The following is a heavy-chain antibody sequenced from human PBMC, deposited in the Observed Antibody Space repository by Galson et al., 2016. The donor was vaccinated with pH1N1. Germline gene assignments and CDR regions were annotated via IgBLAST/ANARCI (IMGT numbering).Heavy chain of an antibody. CDR3: TRDLGRRREF. J-gene: IGHJ4*02. CDR2: IGPSGGGT. CDR1: GYTFTTSY. Sequence: SVKVSCKASGYTFTTSYIHWVRQAPGEGLEWMGVIGPSGGGTTYAQKFQARVTMTRDTSTSTVYLDLSRLKSEDTSVYYCTRDLGRRREFWGQGTLVTVSS. V-gene: IGHV1-46*01. D-gene: IGHD1-26*01.